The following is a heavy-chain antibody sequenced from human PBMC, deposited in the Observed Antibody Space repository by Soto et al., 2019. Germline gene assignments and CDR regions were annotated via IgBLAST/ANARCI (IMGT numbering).Heavy chain of an antibody. J-gene: IGHJ4*02. V-gene: IGHV1-18*01. D-gene: IGHD6-13*01. Sequence: QVQLVQSGAEVKKPGASVKVSCKASGYTFSNYGISWVRQAPGQGLEWMGWVSAYNGKTNDAQKLQGRVTMTTDTSTSTAYMELRSLTSDGTAVYYWARDRSTSSVWGQGTLVTVSS. CDR2: VSAYNGKT. CDR3: ARDRSTSSV. CDR1: GYTFSNYG.